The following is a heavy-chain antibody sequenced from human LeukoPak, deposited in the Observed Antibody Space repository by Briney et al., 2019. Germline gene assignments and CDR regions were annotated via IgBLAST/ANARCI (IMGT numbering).Heavy chain of an antibody. CDR3: AKDGIAAAPL. J-gene: IGHJ4*02. Sequence: GGSLRLSCTASGFPFSDYAMNWVRQAPGKGLEWVSTISGSGGSTYYADSVKGRFTIYRDNSKNTLYLQMNSPRADDTVVYYCAKDGIAAAPLWGQGTLVTVSS. CDR1: GFPFSDYA. D-gene: IGHD6-13*01. V-gene: IGHV3-23*01. CDR2: ISGSGGST.